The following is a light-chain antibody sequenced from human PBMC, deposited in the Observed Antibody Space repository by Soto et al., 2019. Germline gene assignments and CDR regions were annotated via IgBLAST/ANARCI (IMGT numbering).Light chain of an antibody. CDR2: SNN. CDR3: AAWDDSLNGLYV. V-gene: IGLV1-44*01. Sequence: QSALTQPASVSGSPGQSITISCTGTSSDVGGYNSVSWYQQLPGTAPKLLIYSNNQRPSGVPDRFSGSKSGTSASLAISGLQSEDEADYYCAAWDDSLNGLYVFGTGTKVTVL. J-gene: IGLJ1*01. CDR1: SSDVGGYNS.